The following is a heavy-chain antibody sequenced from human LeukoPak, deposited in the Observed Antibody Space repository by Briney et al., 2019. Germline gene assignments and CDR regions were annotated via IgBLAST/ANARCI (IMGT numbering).Heavy chain of an antibody. J-gene: IGHJ6*03. V-gene: IGHV3-23*01. Sequence: GGSLRHSCAASGFTFSSYAMSWVRQAPGKGLEWVSAISGSGGSTYYADSAKGRFTISRDNSKNTLYLQMNTLRAEDTAVYYCARKSGIAVAGGYMDVWGKGTTVTVPS. CDR2: ISGSGGST. D-gene: IGHD6-19*01. CDR3: ARKSGIAVAGGYMDV. CDR1: GFTFSSYA.